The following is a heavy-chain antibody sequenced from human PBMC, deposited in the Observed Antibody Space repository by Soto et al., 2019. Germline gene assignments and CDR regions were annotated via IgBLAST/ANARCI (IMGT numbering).Heavy chain of an antibody. Sequence: GGSLRLSCAASGFTFSSYWMSWVRQAPGKGLEWVANIKQDGSEKYYVDSVKGRFTISRDNAKNSLYLQMNSLRAEDTAVYYCARVPAIRHYYFDYWGQGTLVTVSS. CDR2: IKQDGSEK. CDR3: ARVPAIRHYYFDY. D-gene: IGHD2-21*01. V-gene: IGHV3-7*01. J-gene: IGHJ4*02. CDR1: GFTFSSYW.